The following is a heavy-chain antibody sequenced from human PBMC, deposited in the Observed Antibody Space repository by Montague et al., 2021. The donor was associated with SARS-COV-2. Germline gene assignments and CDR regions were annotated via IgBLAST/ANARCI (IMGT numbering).Heavy chain of an antibody. V-gene: IGHV4-34*01. CDR3: ARGRTYFYASGSDYAPPRWFDP. CDR2: INHSGST. D-gene: IGHD3-10*01. Sequence: SETLSLTCAVYGGSFSGYYWSWIRQPPGKGLEWIGEINHSGSTNYNPSLKSRVTMSVDTSKNQFSLKLSPVTAADTAVYYCARGRTYFYASGSDYAPPRWFDPWGQGTLVTVSS. CDR1: GGSFSGYY. J-gene: IGHJ5*02.